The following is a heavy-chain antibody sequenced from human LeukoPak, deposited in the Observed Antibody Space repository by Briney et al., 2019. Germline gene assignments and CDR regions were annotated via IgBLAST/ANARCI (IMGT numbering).Heavy chain of an antibody. V-gene: IGHV3-48*04. CDR3: ARDSGSYYRGANFDY. J-gene: IGHJ4*02. CDR2: ISSSSSTI. D-gene: IGHD1-26*01. Sequence: GGSLRLSCAASGLTFSSYSMNWVRQAPGKGLEWVSYISSSSSTIYYADSVKGRFTISRDNAKNSLYLQMNSLRAEDTAVYYCARDSGSYYRGANFDYWGQGTLVTVSS. CDR1: GLTFSSYS.